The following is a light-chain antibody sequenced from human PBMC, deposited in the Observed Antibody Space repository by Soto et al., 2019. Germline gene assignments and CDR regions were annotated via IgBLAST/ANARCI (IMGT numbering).Light chain of an antibody. Sequence: QAVLTQPPSASGTPGQRVSVSCSGSSSNIGTNYVYWYQYPPGAAPRLLIFRDDHRPAGVPVRFSASKSGTSASLAINGLRSEDEADYYCAAWDDSLNAFYVFGTGTKVTVL. CDR3: AAWDDSLNAFYV. V-gene: IGLV1-47*01. CDR1: SSNIGTNY. CDR2: RDD. J-gene: IGLJ1*01.